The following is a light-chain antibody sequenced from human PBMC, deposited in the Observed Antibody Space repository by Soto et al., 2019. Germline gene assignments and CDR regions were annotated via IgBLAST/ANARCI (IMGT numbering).Light chain of an antibody. J-gene: IGLJ1*01. CDR1: SDGVGGYNY. V-gene: IGLV2-14*01. Sequence: QSVLTQPASVSWAPGQSITIACSGTSDGVGGYNYVALDQQYPGKAPKLMISEVTDRPSGVSSRFSGSKSGKTASLTITGLQAEDEADFYCSSYASSSSSVFGTGTKVTV. CDR2: EVT. CDR3: SSYASSSSSV.